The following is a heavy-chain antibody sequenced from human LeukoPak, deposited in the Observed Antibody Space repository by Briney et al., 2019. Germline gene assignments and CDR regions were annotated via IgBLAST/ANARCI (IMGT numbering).Heavy chain of an antibody. Sequence: GGSLRLSCAASGFTFDDYGMSWVRQAPGKGLEWVSSINWNGDNTAYADSVKGRFTISRDNSKSTLYIQMNSLRAEDTAVYYCARAKPKNMVRGLIMRRESRYYFDYWGQGTLVTVSS. D-gene: IGHD3-10*01. J-gene: IGHJ4*02. V-gene: IGHV3-20*04. CDR2: INWNGDNT. CDR3: ARAKPKNMVRGLIMRRESRYYFDY. CDR1: GFTFDDYG.